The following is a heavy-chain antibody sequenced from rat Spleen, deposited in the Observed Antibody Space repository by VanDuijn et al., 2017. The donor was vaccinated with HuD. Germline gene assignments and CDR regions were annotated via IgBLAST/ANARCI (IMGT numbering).Heavy chain of an antibody. D-gene: IGHD5-1*01. Sequence: EVQLVESGGGLVQPGRSLKLSCAASGFTFSDYNMAWVRQAPKKGLEWVATISYDGSSTYYRDSVKGRFTISRDNAKSTLYLQMDSLRSEDTATYYCARLGLGAGVMDAWGQGASVTVSS. J-gene: IGHJ4*01. V-gene: IGHV5-7*01. CDR1: GFTFSDYN. CDR3: ARLGLGAGVMDA. CDR2: ISYDGSST.